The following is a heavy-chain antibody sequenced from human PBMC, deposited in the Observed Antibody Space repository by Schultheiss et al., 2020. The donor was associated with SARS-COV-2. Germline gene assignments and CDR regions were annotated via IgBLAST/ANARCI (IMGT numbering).Heavy chain of an antibody. CDR2: INPNSGGT. CDR1: GYTFTSYG. CDR3: ARVAVVTWWFDP. V-gene: IGHV1-2*02. Sequence: ASVKVSCKASGYTFTSYGISWVRQAPGQGLEWMGWINPNSGGTNYAQKFQGRVTMTRDTSISTAYMELSRLRSDDTAVYYCARVAVVTWWFDPWGQGTLVTVSS. J-gene: IGHJ5*02. D-gene: IGHD6-6*01.